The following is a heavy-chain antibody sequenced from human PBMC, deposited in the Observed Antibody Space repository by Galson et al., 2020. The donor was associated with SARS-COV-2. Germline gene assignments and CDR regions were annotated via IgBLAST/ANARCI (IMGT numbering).Heavy chain of an antibody. CDR2: IYHSGRT. D-gene: IGHD2-2*01. CDR3: PRMRSRSQSVFVGPCQICDY. V-gene: IGHV4-38-2*02. J-gene: IGHJ4*02. CDR1: GYSLSSGYY. Sequence: SQTLSLTSTVSGYSLSSGYYWGWIRQPPGKGLEWIGSIYHSGRTYYNQSLKSRVTISVDTSKNQFSLKLSSVTAADTAVYYCPRMRSRSQSVFVGPCQICDYWRQVTLVTVSS.